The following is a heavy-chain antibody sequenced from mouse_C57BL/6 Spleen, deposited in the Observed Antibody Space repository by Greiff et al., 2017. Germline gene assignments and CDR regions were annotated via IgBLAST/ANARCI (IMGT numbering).Heavy chain of an antibody. CDR2: IDPSDSYT. CDR3: ARRGVVAPYAMDY. CDR1: GYTFTSYW. D-gene: IGHD1-1*01. J-gene: IGHJ4*01. V-gene: IGHV1-69*01. Sequence: VQLQQSGAELVMPGASVKLSCKASGYTFTSYWMHWVKQRPGQGLEWIGEIDPSDSYTNYNQKFKGKSTLTVDKSSSTAYMQLSSLTSEDSAVYYCARRGVVAPYAMDYWGQGTSVTVSS.